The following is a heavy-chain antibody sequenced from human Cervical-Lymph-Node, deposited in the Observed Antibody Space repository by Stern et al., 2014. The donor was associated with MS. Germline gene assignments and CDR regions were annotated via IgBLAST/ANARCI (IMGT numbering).Heavy chain of an antibody. D-gene: IGHD6-19*01. V-gene: IGHV1-2*02. CDR3: ARDRASAWYALDF. CDR2: INPNNGYT. J-gene: IGHJ4*02. Sequence: VQLVQSDAEVTKLGASVKVYCRPSGYIFTAYYIHWARQAHGQGLEWMGWINPNNGYTNYAQNFQGRVTMTRDTSLKTVYMEFSKLRSDDTALYFCARDRASAWYALDFWGQGTLVTVSS. CDR1: GYIFTAYY.